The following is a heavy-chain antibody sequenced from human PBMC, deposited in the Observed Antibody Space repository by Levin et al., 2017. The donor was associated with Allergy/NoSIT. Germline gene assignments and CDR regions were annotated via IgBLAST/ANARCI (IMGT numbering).Heavy chain of an antibody. V-gene: IGHV4-30-2*01. CDR3: ARVAGYSYGYYFDY. J-gene: IGHJ4*02. Sequence: SQTLSLTCAVSGGSISSGGYSWSWIRQPPGKGLEWIGNIYLSGSTYYNPSLKSRVTISVDRSKNQFSLNLSSVTAADTAVYYCARVAGYSYGYYFDYWGQGPWSPSPQ. CDR2: IYLSGST. D-gene: IGHD5-18*01. CDR1: GGSISSGGYS.